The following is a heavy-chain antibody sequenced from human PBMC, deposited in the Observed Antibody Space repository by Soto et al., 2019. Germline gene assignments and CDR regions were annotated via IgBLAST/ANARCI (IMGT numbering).Heavy chain of an antibody. CDR2: ISSSSSYI. Sequence: EVQLVESGGGLVKAGGSLRLSCAASGFTFSSYNMNWVRQAPGKGLEWVSSISSSSSYIYYADSVKGRFTISRDNAKNSLYLQMNSLRAEDTAVYYCAREPVGPDYAMDVWGQGTTVTVSS. J-gene: IGHJ6*02. D-gene: IGHD1-26*01. CDR3: AREPVGPDYAMDV. V-gene: IGHV3-21*01. CDR1: GFTFSSYN.